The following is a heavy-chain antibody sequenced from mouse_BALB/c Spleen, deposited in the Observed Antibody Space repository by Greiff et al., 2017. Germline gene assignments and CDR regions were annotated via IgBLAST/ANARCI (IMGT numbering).Heavy chain of an antibody. CDR3: ARSYLDYEYYFDY. D-gene: IGHD2-4*01. CDR2: ISSGSSTI. J-gene: IGHJ2*01. V-gene: IGHV5-17*02. Sequence: EVKLVESGGGLVQPGGSRKLSCAASGFTFSSFGMHWVRQAPEKGLEWVAYISSGSSTIYYADTVKGRFTISRDNPKNTLFLQMTSLRSEDTAMYYCARSYLDYEYYFDYWGQGTTLTVSS. CDR1: GFTFSSFG.